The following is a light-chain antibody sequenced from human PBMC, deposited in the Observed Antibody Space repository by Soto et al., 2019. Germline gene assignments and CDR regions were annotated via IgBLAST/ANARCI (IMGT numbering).Light chain of an antibody. V-gene: IGKV3-20*01. CDR2: GAS. CDR1: QSISSSY. CDR3: QQYGSSPYT. Sequence: EIVLTQSPGTVSLSPGERATLSCRASQSISSSYLAWYQQNPGQAPRLLIYGASSRATGIPDRFSGSGSGTDFTLTISRLEPEDSAVYYCQQYGSSPYTFGQGTKLEIK. J-gene: IGKJ2*01.